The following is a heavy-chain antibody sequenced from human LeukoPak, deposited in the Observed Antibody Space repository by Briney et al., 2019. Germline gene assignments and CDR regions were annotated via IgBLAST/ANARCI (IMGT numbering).Heavy chain of an antibody. CDR2: ISDSGST. D-gene: IGHD3-3*01. CDR1: GNSISSYY. V-gene: IGHV4-59*01. J-gene: IGHJ5*02. Sequence: SETLSLTCTVSGNSISSYYWSWIRQPPGKRLECIGCISDSGSTNYNPSLKRRVTISVDTSKSQFSLKLSSVTAADTAVYYCARGRLLEWFDSWGEGTLVSVSS. CDR3: ARGRLLEWFDS.